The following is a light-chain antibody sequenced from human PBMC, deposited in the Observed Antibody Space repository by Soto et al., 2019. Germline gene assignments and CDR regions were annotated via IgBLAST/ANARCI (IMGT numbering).Light chain of an antibody. CDR2: DAS. V-gene: IGKV3-11*01. Sequence: EIVLTQSPATLSLSPGERATLSCRASQSVSSSLLWYQQKPAQAPRLLIYDASSRATGIPARFSGSGSGTDFTLTIVTVVPEDVAIYYCQPRRHWPLTFGTWTTVDIK. J-gene: IGKJ3*01. CDR1: QSVSSS. CDR3: QPRRHWPLT.